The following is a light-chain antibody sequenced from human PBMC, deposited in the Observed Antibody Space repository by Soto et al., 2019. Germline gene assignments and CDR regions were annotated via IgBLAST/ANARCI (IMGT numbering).Light chain of an antibody. J-gene: IGLJ1*01. CDR1: SSDVGGYNY. CDR2: DVS. Sequence: QSALTQPASVSGSPGQSITISCTGTSSDVGGYNYVSWYQQHPGKAPKLMIYDVSNRTSGVSNRFSGSKSGNTASLTISGLQAEDEADYYCSSYTSRSTLDVFGTGTKLTVL. V-gene: IGLV2-14*01. CDR3: SSYTSRSTLDV.